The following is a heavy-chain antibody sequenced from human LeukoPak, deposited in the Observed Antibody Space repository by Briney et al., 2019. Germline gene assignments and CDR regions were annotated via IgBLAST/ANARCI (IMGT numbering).Heavy chain of an antibody. V-gene: IGHV3-21*01. CDR2: ISSSSSQI. D-gene: IGHD1-26*01. Sequence: PGGTLRLSCAASGFTFSSYSMNWARQAPGKGLEWVSSISSSSSQIYYADSVKGRFTISRDNAKNSLYLQLNSLRAEDTGVYYCAKDEGEGGATHFDYWGQGTLVTVSS. CDR3: AKDEGEGGATHFDY. CDR1: GFTFSSYS. J-gene: IGHJ4*02.